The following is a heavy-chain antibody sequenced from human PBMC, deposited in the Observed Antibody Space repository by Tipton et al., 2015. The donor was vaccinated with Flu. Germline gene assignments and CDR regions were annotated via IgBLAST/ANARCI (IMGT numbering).Heavy chain of an antibody. D-gene: IGHD1-1*01. V-gene: IGHV4-59*01. CDR3: ARDTTTRPRVFDI. CDR2: FYYSGTI. CDR1: GGSISSYF. J-gene: IGHJ3*02. Sequence: LRLSCSVSGGSISSYFWSWFRQPPGKALEWIGSFYYSGTISYNPSLKSRLTVSLDTSKIHFSLRLTSVTAADTGVYFCARDTTTRPRVFDIWGQGTMVAVSP.